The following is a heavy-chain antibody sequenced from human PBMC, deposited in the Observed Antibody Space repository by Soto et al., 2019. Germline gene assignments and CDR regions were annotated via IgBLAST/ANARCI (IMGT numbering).Heavy chain of an antibody. V-gene: IGHV3-30*18. Sequence: GSLRLSCAASGFTFSSYGMHWVRQAPGKGLEWVAVISYDGSNKYYADSVKGRFTISRDNSKNTLYLQMNSLRAEDTAVYYCAKDRAVAGPGYFDYWGQGTLVTVSS. J-gene: IGHJ4*02. CDR2: ISYDGSNK. D-gene: IGHD6-19*01. CDR3: AKDRAVAGPGYFDY. CDR1: GFTFSSYG.